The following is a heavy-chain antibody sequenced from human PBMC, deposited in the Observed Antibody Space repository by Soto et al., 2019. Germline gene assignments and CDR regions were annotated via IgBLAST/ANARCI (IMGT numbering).Heavy chain of an antibody. CDR2: INAGNGNT. J-gene: IGHJ6*03. V-gene: IGHV1-3*01. Sequence: QVRLVQSGAEVKKPGASVKVSCKASGYTFTSYAMPWVRQAPGKRLERMGWINAGNGNTKYSQKFQGRVTITRDTSASTAYMEVSSLRSEDTAVYYFARDRNSRYYYYYMDVWGKGTTVTVSS. CDR1: GYTFTSYA. D-gene: IGHD5-18*01. CDR3: ARDRNSRYYYYYMDV.